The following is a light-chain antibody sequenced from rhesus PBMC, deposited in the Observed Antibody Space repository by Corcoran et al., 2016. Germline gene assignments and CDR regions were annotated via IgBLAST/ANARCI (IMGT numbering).Light chain of an antibody. CDR1: SSDIGGYNY. Sequence: QAALTQPRSVSGSPGQSVTISCTGTSSDIGGYNYVSWYQQHPGTAPKLMIYEGSQRPSGVSDRFSGSKSSNTASLTISGLQAEDEADYYCSSYAGSNTYIFGAGTRLTVL. CDR3: SSYAGSNTYI. J-gene: IGLJ1*01. CDR2: EGS. V-gene: IGLV2-32*02.